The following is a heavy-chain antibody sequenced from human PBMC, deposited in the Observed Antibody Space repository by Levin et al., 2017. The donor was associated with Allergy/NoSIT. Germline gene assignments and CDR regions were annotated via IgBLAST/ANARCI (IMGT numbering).Heavy chain of an antibody. J-gene: IGHJ4*02. D-gene: IGHD6-25*01. Sequence: SETLSLTCTVSDYSISSGYNWGWIRQPPGRGLEWLGNIYHTGSAYYNPSLKSRVTLLVDKSNNRFSLKLNSAPAADTAVYYCAGQIAAVGALDYWGQGTLVAVSS. CDR3: AGQIAAVGALDY. CDR2: IYHTGSA. CDR1: DYSISSGYN. V-gene: IGHV4-38-2*02.